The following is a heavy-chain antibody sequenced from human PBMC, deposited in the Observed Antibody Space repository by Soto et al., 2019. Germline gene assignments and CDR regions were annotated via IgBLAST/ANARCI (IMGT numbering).Heavy chain of an antibody. D-gene: IGHD3-10*01. V-gene: IGHV1-3*01. CDR1: GYIFTNYA. CDR2: INAANGNK. CDR3: ARAPCGSGRYSSDYFDY. J-gene: IGHJ4*02. Sequence: QVQLVQSGAEVKKPGASVKVSCKASGYIFTNYAMHWVRQAPGQRREWMGWINAANGNKKYSQEFQGSVTITTDTSASPAHMEQRSLSSEATAVYYCARAPCGSGRYSSDYFDYWGPGTLVTVSS.